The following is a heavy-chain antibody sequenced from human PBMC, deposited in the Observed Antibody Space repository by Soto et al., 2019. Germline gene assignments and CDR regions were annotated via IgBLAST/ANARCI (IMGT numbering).Heavy chain of an antibody. CDR1: GFTFNSYS. V-gene: IGHV3-48*02. J-gene: IGHJ4*02. D-gene: IGHD2-15*01. CDR3: ARLSVRYCSGGSCSQLDY. Sequence: EVQLVESGGGLVQPGGSLRLSCAASGFTFNSYSMTWVRQAPGKGLEWLSFISSISGTIYYADSVKGRFTISRDNAKNSLYLQMNSLRDEDTAVYYCARLSVRYCSGGSCSQLDYWGQGTLVTVSS. CDR2: ISSISGTI.